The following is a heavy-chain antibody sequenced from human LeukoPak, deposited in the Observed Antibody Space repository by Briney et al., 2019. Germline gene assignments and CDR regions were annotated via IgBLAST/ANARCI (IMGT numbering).Heavy chain of an antibody. CDR1: GVSFSGYY. J-gene: IGHJ3*02. V-gene: IGHV4-34*01. CDR3: ARDHPRYCSSTSCPYDFWSGYHRDAFDI. Sequence: SETLPLTCAVYGVSFSGYYWSWIRQPPGKGLEWMGEINHSGSTNYNPSLTSRVTISVATAKNHFSLKLSPVTAAATAVYYCARDHPRYCSSTSCPYDFWSGYHRDAFDIWGQGTMVTVSS. CDR2: INHSGST. D-gene: IGHD2-2*01.